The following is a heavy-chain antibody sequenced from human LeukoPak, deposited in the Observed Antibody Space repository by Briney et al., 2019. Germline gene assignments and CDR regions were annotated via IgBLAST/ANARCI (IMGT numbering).Heavy chain of an antibody. CDR1: GFTFSNYG. Sequence: GGSLRLSCAASGFTFSNYGMHWVRQAPGKGLEWVAVISYDGSNKYYADSVKGRFTISRDNSKNTLYLQMNSLRAEDMAVYYCAKGVGGVVVPAAIPSWFDPWGQGTLVTVSS. CDR2: ISYDGSNK. CDR3: AKGVGGVVVPAAIPSWFDP. D-gene: IGHD2-2*02. V-gene: IGHV3-30*18. J-gene: IGHJ5*02.